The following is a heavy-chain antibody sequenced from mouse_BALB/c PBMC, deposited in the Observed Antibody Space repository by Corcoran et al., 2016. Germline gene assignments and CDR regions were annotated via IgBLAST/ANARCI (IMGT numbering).Heavy chain of an antibody. CDR2: INTYTGEP. J-gene: IGHJ4*01. CDR3: ARGLRYYAMDY. CDR1: GYTFTNYG. Sequence: QIKLVQSGPELKKPGETVKISCKASGYTFTNYGMNWVKQAPGKGLKWMGWINTYTGEPTYADDFKGRFAFSLETSASTAYLQINNLKNEDTATYFCARGLRYYAMDYWGQGTSVTVSS. V-gene: IGHV9-3-1*01. D-gene: IGHD2-4*01.